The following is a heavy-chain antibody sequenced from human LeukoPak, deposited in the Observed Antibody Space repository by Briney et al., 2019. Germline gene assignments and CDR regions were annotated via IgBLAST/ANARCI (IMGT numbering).Heavy chain of an antibody. V-gene: IGHV3-30-3*01. Sequence: PGRSLRLSCAASGFTFSSYAMHWVRQAPGKGLEWVAVISYDGSNKYYADSVKGRFTISRDNSKNTLYLQMNSLRAEDTAVYYCAYHDYWGQGTLVTVSS. J-gene: IGHJ4*02. CDR1: GFTFSSYA. CDR2: ISYDGSNK. D-gene: IGHD2-2*01. CDR3: AYHDY.